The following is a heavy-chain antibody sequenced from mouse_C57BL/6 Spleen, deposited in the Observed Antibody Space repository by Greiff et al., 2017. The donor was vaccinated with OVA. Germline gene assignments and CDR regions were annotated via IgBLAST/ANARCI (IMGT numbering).Heavy chain of an antibody. Sequence: QVQLKQPGAELVRPGSSVKLSCKASGYTFTSYWMDWVKQRPGQGLEWIGNIYPSDSETHYNQKFKDKATLTVDKSSSTAYMQLSSLTSEDSAVYYCARVGKAWYFDVWGTGTTVTVSS. D-gene: IGHD2-1*01. CDR2: IYPSDSET. J-gene: IGHJ1*03. CDR3: ARVGKAWYFDV. V-gene: IGHV1-61*01. CDR1: GYTFTSYW.